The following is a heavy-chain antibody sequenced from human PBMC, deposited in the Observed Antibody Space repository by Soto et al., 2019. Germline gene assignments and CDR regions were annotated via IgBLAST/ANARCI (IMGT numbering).Heavy chain of an antibody. J-gene: IGHJ5*02. D-gene: IGHD2-15*01. CDR1: GGSITSGSYY. CDR3: ATLPPSIVVVKTELPT. V-gene: IGHV4-39*01. Sequence: SETLSLTCTVSGGSITSGSYYWGWIRQPPGKGLEWIGSIYYSGSTYYNPSLKSRVTISVDTSKNQFSLNLSSVTAADTAVYYCATLPPSIVVVKTELPTWGQGILVT. CDR2: IYYSGST.